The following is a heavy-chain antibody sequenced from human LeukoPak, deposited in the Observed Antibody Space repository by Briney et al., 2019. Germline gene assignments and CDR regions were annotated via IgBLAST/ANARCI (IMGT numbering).Heavy chain of an antibody. CDR1: GGSISSYY. CDR3: AREGLHRVEPHYGMDV. CDR2: IYTSGST. V-gene: IGHV4-4*07. D-gene: IGHD1-14*01. J-gene: IGHJ6*02. Sequence: PSETLSLTCTVSGGSISSYYWSWIRQPAGKGLEWIGRIYTSGSTNYNPSLKSRVTMSVDTSKNQFSLKLSSVTAADTAVYYCAREGLHRVEPHYGMDVWGQGTTVTVSS.